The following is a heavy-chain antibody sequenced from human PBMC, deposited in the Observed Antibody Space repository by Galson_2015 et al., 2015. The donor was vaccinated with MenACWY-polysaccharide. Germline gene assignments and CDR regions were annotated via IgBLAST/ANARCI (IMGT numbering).Heavy chain of an antibody. CDR3: ARVSCSGNICFFAH. D-gene: IGHD2-15*01. CDR2: IIPVLGTP. V-gene: IGHV1-69*04. Sequence: SVKVSCKASGGDFTTYVFTWVRQAPGQGFEWVGRIIPVLGTPNYAQKFQGRGTITSDTSTKTVYMELSSLRSEDTAFYYCARVSCSGNICFFAHWGQGTLVTVSS. CDR1: GGDFTTYV. J-gene: IGHJ5*02.